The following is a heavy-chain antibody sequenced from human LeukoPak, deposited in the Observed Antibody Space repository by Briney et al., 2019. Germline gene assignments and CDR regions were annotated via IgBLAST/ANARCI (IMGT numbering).Heavy chain of an antibody. Sequence: SETLSLTCTVSGSSISSSSYYWGWIRQPPGKGLEWIGSIYYSGSTYYNPSLKSRVTISVDTSKNQFSLKLSSVTAADTAVYYCASETGFDAFDIWGQGTMVTVSS. D-gene: IGHD3-9*01. J-gene: IGHJ3*02. CDR1: GSSISSSSYY. CDR2: IYYSGST. CDR3: ASETGFDAFDI. V-gene: IGHV4-39*01.